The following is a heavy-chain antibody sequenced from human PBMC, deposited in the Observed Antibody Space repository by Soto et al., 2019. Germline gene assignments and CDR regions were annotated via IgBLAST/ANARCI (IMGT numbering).Heavy chain of an antibody. Sequence: PSETLSLTCAVSCYSISSGYYWGWIRQPPGKGLEWIGSIYHSGSTYYNPSLKSRVTISVDTSKNQFSLKLSSVTAADTAVYYCARDTPTYYYDSSGSNADYWGQGTLVTVSS. CDR3: ARDTPTYYYDSSGSNADY. J-gene: IGHJ4*02. CDR1: CYSISSGYY. CDR2: IYHSGST. V-gene: IGHV4-38-2*02. D-gene: IGHD3-22*01.